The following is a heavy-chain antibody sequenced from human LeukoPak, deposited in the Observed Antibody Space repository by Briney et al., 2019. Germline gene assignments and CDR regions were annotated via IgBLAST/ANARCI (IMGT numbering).Heavy chain of an antibody. Sequence: GRSLRLSCAASGFTFDDYAMHWVRQAPGKGLEWVSGISWNSGSIGYADSVKGRFTISRDNAKNSLYLQMNSLRAEDTALYYCAKSPYPYYYYGMDVWGQGTTVTVSS. CDR2: ISWNSGSI. CDR3: AKSPYPYYYYGMDV. V-gene: IGHV3-9*01. J-gene: IGHJ6*02. CDR1: GFTFDDYA.